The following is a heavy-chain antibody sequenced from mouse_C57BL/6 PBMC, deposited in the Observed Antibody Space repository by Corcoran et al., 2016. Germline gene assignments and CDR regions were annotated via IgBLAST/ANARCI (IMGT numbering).Heavy chain of an antibody. CDR1: GYTFTTYG. V-gene: IGHV9-3*01. CDR3: TRRGTVVATEYYFDY. Sequence: QIQLVQSGPELKKPGETVKISCKASGYTFTTYGMSWVKQAPGKGLKWMDWINTYSGVPTYADDFKGRFAFSLETSASTAYLQINNLKNEDTATYFCTRRGTVVATEYYFDYWGQGTTLTVSS. D-gene: IGHD1-1*01. J-gene: IGHJ2*01. CDR2: INTYSGVP.